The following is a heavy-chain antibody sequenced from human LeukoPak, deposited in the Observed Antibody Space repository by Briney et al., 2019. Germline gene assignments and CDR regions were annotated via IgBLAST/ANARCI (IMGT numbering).Heavy chain of an antibody. CDR3: AGAEAVQSRYYYYGMDV. V-gene: IGHV1-2*06. CDR2: INPNSGGT. D-gene: IGHD3-10*01. Sequence: ASVKVSCKASGYTFTGYYMHWVRQAPGQGLEWMGRINPNSGGTNYAQKFQGRVTMTRDTSISTAYMELSRLRSDDTAVYYCAGAEAVQSRYYYYGMDVWGQGTTVTVSS. J-gene: IGHJ6*02. CDR1: GYTFTGYY.